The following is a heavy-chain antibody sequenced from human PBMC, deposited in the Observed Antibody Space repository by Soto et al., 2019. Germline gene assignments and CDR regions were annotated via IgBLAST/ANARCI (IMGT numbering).Heavy chain of an antibody. J-gene: IGHJ4*02. CDR3: ARVSATVTTDY. CDR1: GGSFSGYY. V-gene: IGHV4-34*01. CDR2: SNHIGST. Sequence: QVQLQQWGAGLLKPSETLSLTCAVYGGSFSGYYWSWIRQPPGKGLEWIGESNHIGSTNYNPSLKGRGTISVDTSKNQFSLKLSSVTAADSAVYYCARVSATVTTDYWGQGTLVTVSS. D-gene: IGHD4-17*01.